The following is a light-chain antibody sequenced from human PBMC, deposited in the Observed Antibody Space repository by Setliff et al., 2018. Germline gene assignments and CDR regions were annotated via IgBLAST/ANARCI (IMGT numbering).Light chain of an antibody. CDR3: QSYDSSLSAYV. CDR1: SSNIGTGYD. Sequence: QSVLTQPPSVSGAPGQRVTISCAGRSSNIGTGYDVHWYQQLPGTAPKLLIYGNNIRPSGVPDRFSGSQSGISASLAITGLHSEDEADYYCQSYDSSLSAYVFGTGTKVTVL. V-gene: IGLV1-40*01. CDR2: GNN. J-gene: IGLJ1*01.